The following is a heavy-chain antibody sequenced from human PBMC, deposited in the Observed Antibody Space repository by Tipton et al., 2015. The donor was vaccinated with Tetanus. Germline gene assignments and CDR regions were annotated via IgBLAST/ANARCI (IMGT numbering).Heavy chain of an antibody. Sequence: TLSLTCTVSGGSISSYYWSWIRQPPGKGLEWIGYIYYSGSTNYNPSLKSRVTISVDTSKNQFSLKLSSVTAADTAVYYCARAYCSGGSCYGGWFDPWGQGTLVTVSS. CDR1: GGSISSYY. CDR2: IYYSGST. D-gene: IGHD2-15*01. V-gene: IGHV4-59*01. J-gene: IGHJ5*02. CDR3: ARAYCSGGSCYGGWFDP.